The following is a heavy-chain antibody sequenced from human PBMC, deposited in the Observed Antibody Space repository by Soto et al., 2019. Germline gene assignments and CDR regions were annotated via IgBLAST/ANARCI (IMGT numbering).Heavy chain of an antibody. V-gene: IGHV3-21*01. CDR3: AKYTHYSDRSAYHPPYYYDF. CDR2: ISGSSSHM. D-gene: IGHD3-22*01. J-gene: IGHJ4*02. Sequence: EGSLRLSCKASGFIFSEYSMSWVRQAPGKGLEWVSSISGSSSHMYYADSLKGRFTTSRDNAKNSLYLQMSGLRAEDAAVYFCAKYTHYSDRSAYHPPYYYDFWGQGILVTVSS. CDR1: GFIFSEYS.